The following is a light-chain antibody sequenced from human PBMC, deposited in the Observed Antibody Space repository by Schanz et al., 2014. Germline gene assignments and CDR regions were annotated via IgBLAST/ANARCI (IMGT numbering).Light chain of an antibody. Sequence: EIVLTQSPATLSLSPGDRATLSCRASQSVSSSYLAWYQQKPGQAPRLLIYGASTRATGIPARFSGSGSGTEFTLTISSLQSEDFAVYYCQQYNNWPPYTFGQGTKLEIK. CDR3: QQYNNWPPYT. CDR1: QSVSSSY. CDR2: GAS. J-gene: IGKJ2*01. V-gene: IGKV3-15*01.